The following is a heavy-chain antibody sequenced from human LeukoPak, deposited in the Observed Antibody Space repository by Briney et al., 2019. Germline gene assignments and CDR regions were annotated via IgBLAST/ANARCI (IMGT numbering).Heavy chain of an antibody. V-gene: IGHV3-30*04. CDR3: VRSYGHRPAYTTYYPDQFFDS. J-gene: IGHJ4*02. CDR2: VSDDGRDS. D-gene: IGHD2/OR15-2a*01. CDR1: GFAFSPFA. Sequence: GGSLKLSCAASGFAFSPFAMHWVRQAPGKGPEWVAAVSDDGRDSNYADSVKGRFIISRDNSKKALYLQMSSLRPEDTAVYYCVRSYGHRPAYTTYYPDQFFDSWGQGTLVTVSS.